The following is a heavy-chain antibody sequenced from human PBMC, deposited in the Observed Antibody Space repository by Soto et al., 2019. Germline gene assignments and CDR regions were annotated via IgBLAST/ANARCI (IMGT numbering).Heavy chain of an antibody. CDR3: AKSETELWLQTGIDH. D-gene: IGHD5-18*01. V-gene: IGHV3-30*18. CDR1: GFTFSSYG. Sequence: GGSLRLSCAASGFTFSSYGMHWVRQAPGKGLEWVAVISYDGSNKYYADSVKGRFTISRDNSKNTLYLQMNSLRAEDTAVYYCAKSETELWLQTGIDHWGQGTMVTVSS. CDR2: ISYDGSNK. J-gene: IGHJ4*02.